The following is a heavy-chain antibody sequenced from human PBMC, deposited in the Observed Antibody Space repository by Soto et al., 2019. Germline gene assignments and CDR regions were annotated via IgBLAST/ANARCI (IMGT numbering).Heavy chain of an antibody. CDR3: AWGYSGYDFYYYYYGMDV. CDR1: GYTFTSYG. Sequence: GASVKVSCKASGYTFTSYGISWVRQAPGQGLEWMGWISAYNGNTNYAQKPQGRVTMTTDTSTSTAYMELRSLRSDDTAVYYCAWGYSGYDFYYYYYGMDVWGQGTTVTVS. D-gene: IGHD5-12*01. CDR2: ISAYNGNT. V-gene: IGHV1-18*04. J-gene: IGHJ6*02.